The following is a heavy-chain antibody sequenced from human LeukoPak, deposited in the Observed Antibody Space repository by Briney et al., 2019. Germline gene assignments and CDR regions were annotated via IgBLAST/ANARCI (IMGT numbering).Heavy chain of an antibody. Sequence: GGSLRLSCAVSGFTFSSYAMTWVRQAPGKGLEWVSAISGGGSTYYADSVKGRFTISRDNSKNTLYLQMNSLRAEDTAVYYCAKSGLNRFDYWGQGTLVTVSS. CDR1: GFTFSSYA. D-gene: IGHD2-15*01. CDR3: AKSGLNRFDY. V-gene: IGHV3-23*01. J-gene: IGHJ4*02. CDR2: ISGGGST.